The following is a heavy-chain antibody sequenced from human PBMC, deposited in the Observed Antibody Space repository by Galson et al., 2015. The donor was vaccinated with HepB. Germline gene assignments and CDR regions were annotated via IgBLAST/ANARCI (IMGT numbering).Heavy chain of an antibody. CDR1: GFTFGDYA. CDR3: TRATVTAAFDI. J-gene: IGHJ3*02. D-gene: IGHD4-17*01. CDR2: IRSKAYGGTT. V-gene: IGHV3-49*04. Sequence: SLRLSCAASGFTFGDYAMSWVRQAPGKGLEWVGFIRSKAYGGTTEYAASVKGRFTISRDDSKSIAYLQMNSLKTEDTAVYYCTRATVTAAFDIWGQGTMVTVSS.